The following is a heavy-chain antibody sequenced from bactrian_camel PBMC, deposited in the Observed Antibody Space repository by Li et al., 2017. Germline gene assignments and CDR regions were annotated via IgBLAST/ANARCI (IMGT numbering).Heavy chain of an antibody. V-gene: IGHV3S53*01. Sequence: QLVESGGGSVQAGGSLRLSCEVSGSTRSGYCMAWFRQAPGKEREAVASINSDGNAEYGDSALGRFTVSRDNANNTVNLMMNSLKPEDTAMYYCAANFGPYCSGPYLARRANFLGQGTQVTVS. CDR1: GSTRSGYC. J-gene: IGHJ4*01. D-gene: IGHD2*01. CDR2: INSDGNA.